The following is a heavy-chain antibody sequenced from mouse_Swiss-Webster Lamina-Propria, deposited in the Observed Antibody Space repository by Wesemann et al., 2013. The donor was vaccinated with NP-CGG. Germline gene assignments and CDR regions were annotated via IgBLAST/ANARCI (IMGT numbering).Heavy chain of an antibody. J-gene: IGHJ4*01. V-gene: IGHV5-6-5*01. D-gene: IGHD2-4*01. Sequence: EVKLVESGGGLVKPGGSLKLSCAASGFTFSSYAMSWVRQTPEKRLEWVASISSGGSTYYPDSVKGRFTISRDNARNILYLQMSSLRSEDTAMYYCARGWRLRQKGYAMDYWGQGTSVTVSS. CDR3: ARGWRLRQKGYAMDY. CDR2: ISSGGST. CDR1: GFTFSSYA.